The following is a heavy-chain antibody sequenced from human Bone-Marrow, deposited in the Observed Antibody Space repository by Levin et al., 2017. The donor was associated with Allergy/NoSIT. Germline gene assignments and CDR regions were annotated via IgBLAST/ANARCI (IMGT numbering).Heavy chain of an antibody. D-gene: IGHD3-10*01. CDR1: GFTVSGYS. CDR2: ISASSSYI. CDR3: ARDRGTTALYGMDV. Sequence: GGSLRLSCSASGFTVSGYSFNWVRQAPGKGLEWVSSISASSSYIHYTASVEGRFTISRDNAKKSLYLQMNSLRAEDTAVYYCARDRGTTALYGMDVWGQGTTVTVSS. V-gene: IGHV3-21*01. J-gene: IGHJ6*02.